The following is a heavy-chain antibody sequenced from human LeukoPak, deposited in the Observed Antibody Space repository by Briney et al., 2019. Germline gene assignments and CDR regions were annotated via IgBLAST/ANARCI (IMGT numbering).Heavy chain of an antibody. CDR1: GYTFNTYG. D-gene: IGHD1-7*01. Sequence: ASVKVSCKASGYTFNTYGISWVRQAPGQGLEWMGWISAYNGNTKFAQKFQGRLTMTTDTSTSTAYMELRSLRSDDTAVYYCGRGRNYWIENWGLGTLVTVSS. CDR3: GRGRNYWIEN. J-gene: IGHJ4*02. CDR2: ISAYNGNT. V-gene: IGHV1-18*01.